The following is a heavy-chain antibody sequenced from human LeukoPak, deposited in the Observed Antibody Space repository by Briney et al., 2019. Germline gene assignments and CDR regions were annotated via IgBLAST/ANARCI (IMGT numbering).Heavy chain of an antibody. D-gene: IGHD6-13*01. Sequence: GGSLRLSRAASGFTFSDYYMSWIRQAPGKGLEWVSYISSSSSYTNYADSVKGRFTISRDNAKNSLYLQMNSLRAEDTAVYYCASSHAAAGNDYWGQGTLVTVSS. V-gene: IGHV3-11*06. CDR3: ASSHAAAGNDY. CDR1: GFTFSDYY. CDR2: ISSSSSYT. J-gene: IGHJ4*02.